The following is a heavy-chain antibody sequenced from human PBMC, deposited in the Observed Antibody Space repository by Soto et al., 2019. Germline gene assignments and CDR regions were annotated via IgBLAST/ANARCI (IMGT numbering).Heavy chain of an antibody. V-gene: IGHV4-59*01. J-gene: IGHJ6*02. D-gene: IGHD2-21*02. Sequence: SETLSLTCTVSGGSISSYYWIWIRQPPGKGLEWIGYMYNTGSTVYNPSLKSRVTISVDTSKNQFSLKLNAVTAADTAVYYCARDLWGYCGTDCYPLDVWGQGTTVTVSS. CDR3: ARDLWGYCGTDCYPLDV. CDR1: GGSISSYY. CDR2: MYNTGST.